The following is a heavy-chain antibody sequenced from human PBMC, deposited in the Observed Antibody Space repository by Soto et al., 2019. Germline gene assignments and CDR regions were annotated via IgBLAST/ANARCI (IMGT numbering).Heavy chain of an antibody. D-gene: IGHD3-10*01. Sequence: QLQLQESGPGLVKPSETLSLACTVSGGPFSSSYYCWGWIRQPPGKGPEWIGTIYYSGETYYNSSLESRVTISADTSKSQLSLRLNSVTAADTAVYYCTSLTHYGSGNYPDNWGQGRLVTVSS. CDR2: IYYSGET. V-gene: IGHV4-39*01. CDR1: GGPFSSSYYC. J-gene: IGHJ4*01. CDR3: TSLTHYGSGNYPDN.